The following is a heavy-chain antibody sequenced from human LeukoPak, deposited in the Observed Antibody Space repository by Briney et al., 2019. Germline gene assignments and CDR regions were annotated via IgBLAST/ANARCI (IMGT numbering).Heavy chain of an antibody. D-gene: IGHD1-14*01. Sequence: GGFLRLSCAASGFTFSSYSMNWVRQAPGKGLEWVSSISSSSSYIYYADSVKGRFTISRDNAKNSLYLQMNSLRAEDTAVYYCSGRAPPTFYYYMDVWGKGTTVTVSS. V-gene: IGHV3-21*01. CDR2: ISSSSSYI. CDR1: GFTFSSYS. J-gene: IGHJ6*03. CDR3: SGRAPPTFYYYMDV.